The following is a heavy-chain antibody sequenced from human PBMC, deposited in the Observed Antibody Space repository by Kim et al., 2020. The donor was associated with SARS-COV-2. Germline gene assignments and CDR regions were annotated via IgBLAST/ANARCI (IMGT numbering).Heavy chain of an antibody. Sequence: ASVKVSCKASGYTFTSYYMHWVRQAPGQGLELMGIINPSGGSTSYAQKFQGRVTMTRDTSTSTVYMELSSLRSEDTAVYYCARSLDCSSTSCDGGAYYFDYWGQGTLVTVSS. D-gene: IGHD2-2*01. CDR1: GYTFTSYY. CDR3: ARSLDCSSTSCDGGAYYFDY. V-gene: IGHV1-46*01. J-gene: IGHJ4*02. CDR2: INPSGGST.